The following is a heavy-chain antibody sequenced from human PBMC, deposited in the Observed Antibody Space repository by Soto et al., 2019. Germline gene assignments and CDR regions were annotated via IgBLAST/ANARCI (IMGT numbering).Heavy chain of an antibody. D-gene: IGHD3-16*01. CDR1: GGSISSSSYY. J-gene: IGHJ3*02. CDR2: IYYSGST. V-gene: IGHV4-39*01. CDR3: ARRAGGYDYIWGSYDDAFDI. Sequence: SETLSLTCTVSGGSISSSSYYWGLIRQPPGKGLEWIGSIYYSGSTYYNPSLKSRVTISVDTSKNQFSLKLSSVTAADTAVYYCARRAGGYDYIWGSYDDAFDIWGQGTMVTVSS.